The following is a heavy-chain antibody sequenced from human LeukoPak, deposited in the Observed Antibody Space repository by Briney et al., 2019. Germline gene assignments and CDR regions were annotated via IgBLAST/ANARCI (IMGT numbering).Heavy chain of an antibody. V-gene: IGHV5-51*01. CDR2: IYPGDSDT. J-gene: IGHJ3*02. CDR1: GYSFTSYW. D-gene: IGHD1-7*01. Sequence: GESLKISCKGSGYSFTSYWIGWVRQMPGKGLEWMGIIYPGDSDTRYSPSFQGQVTISADKSISTAYLQWSSLKAPDTAMYYCARHLELRPDAFDIWGQGTMVTVSS. CDR3: ARHLELRPDAFDI.